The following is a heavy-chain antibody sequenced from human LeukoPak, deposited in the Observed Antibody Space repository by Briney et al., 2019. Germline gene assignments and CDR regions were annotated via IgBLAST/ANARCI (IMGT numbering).Heavy chain of an antibody. CDR3: AAQYSGYVRLDY. D-gene: IGHD5-12*01. CDR1: GGSISSGGYY. J-gene: IGHJ4*02. Sequence: SETLSLTCTVSGGSISSGGYYWTWIRQHSGKGLEWIGYIYYSGSTYYNPSLKSRVTISVDTSKNQFSLKLSSVTAADTAVYYCAAQYSGYVRLDYWGQGTLVTVSS. CDR2: IYYSGST. V-gene: IGHV4-31*03.